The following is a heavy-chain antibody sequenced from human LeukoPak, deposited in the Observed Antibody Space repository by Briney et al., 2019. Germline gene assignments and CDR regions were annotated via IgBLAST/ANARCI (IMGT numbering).Heavy chain of an antibody. V-gene: IGHV3-48*01. CDR1: GFSFSSYS. CDR2: ISSDSSIM. CDR3: ARKSSSSGYPFDY. Sequence: GGSLRLSCAASGFSFSSYSMNWVRQAPGKGLDWVSYISSDSSIMHHADAVKGRFAISGDNAKNALYLQMNSLRAEDTAVYYCARKSSSSGYPFDYWGQGTLVTVSS. J-gene: IGHJ4*02. D-gene: IGHD3-22*01.